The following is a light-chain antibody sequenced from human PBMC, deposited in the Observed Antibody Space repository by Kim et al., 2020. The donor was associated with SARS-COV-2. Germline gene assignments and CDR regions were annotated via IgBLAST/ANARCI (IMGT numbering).Light chain of an antibody. Sequence: QSITISCTGTSRDIGGYNYVSWYQQHPGKAPKLMIYDVSNRPSGVSNRVSGSKSANTASLTISWLQAEDEADYYCSSYTSSSTWVFGGGTQLTVL. V-gene: IGLV2-14*03. CDR2: DVS. CDR1: SRDIGGYNY. J-gene: IGLJ3*02. CDR3: SSYTSSSTWV.